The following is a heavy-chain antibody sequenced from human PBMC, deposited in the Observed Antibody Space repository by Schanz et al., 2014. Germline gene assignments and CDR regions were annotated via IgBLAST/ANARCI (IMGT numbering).Heavy chain of an antibody. CDR1: GFTFSTYW. Sequence: EVQLVESGGGLVQPGGSLRLSCAASGFTFSTYWMSWVRQAPGKGLEWVANIKQDGIEKYYVDSVKGRFTISRDNAKSSLYLQMNSLRDEDTAVYYCAATTILADWGQGTLVTVSS. J-gene: IGHJ4*02. CDR2: IKQDGIEK. CDR3: AATTILAD. D-gene: IGHD3-3*01. V-gene: IGHV3-7*01.